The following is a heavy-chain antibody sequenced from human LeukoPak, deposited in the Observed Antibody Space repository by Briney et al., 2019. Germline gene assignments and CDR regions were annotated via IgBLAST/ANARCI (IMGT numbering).Heavy chain of an antibody. CDR1: GFTFSSYS. V-gene: IGHV3-7*01. CDR3: QFGSGRYYTAVY. Sequence: GGSLRLSCAASGFTFSSYSMNWVRQAPGKGLEWVANIKQDGSEKYYGDSVKGRFTISRDNVKSSLYLQMNSLRAEDTAVYYCQFGSGRYYTAVYWGQGTLVTVSS. J-gene: IGHJ4*02. CDR2: IKQDGSEK. D-gene: IGHD3-10*01.